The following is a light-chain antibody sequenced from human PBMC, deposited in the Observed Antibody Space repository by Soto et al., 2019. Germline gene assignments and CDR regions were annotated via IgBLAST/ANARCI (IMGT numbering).Light chain of an antibody. Sequence: QSALTQPASVSGSPGQSITISCTGTSSDVGAFYYVSWYQHHPGKAPKLIIYDVSDRPSGIPNRFSGSKSGNTAYLNISGLQAEDEADYYCSSYTSSSTSVIFGGGTKLTVL. V-gene: IGLV2-14*03. J-gene: IGLJ2*01. CDR2: DVS. CDR3: SSYTSSSTSVI. CDR1: SSDVGAFYY.